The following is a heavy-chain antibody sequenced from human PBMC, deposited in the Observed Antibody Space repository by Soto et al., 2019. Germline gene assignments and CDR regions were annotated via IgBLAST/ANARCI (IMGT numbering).Heavy chain of an antibody. CDR3: AKKGRNMNTFGGVIPN. CDR1: GFTFSSHA. V-gene: IGHV3-23*01. J-gene: IGHJ4*02. Sequence: GGSLRLSCAAPGFTFSSHAMGWLRQAPGAGPEWVAFVDGSGGDTSYADSVKGRFTISRDNSDNSLFLHMNSLRAEDTGRYFCAKKGRNMNTFGGVIPNWGQGTLVTVSS. D-gene: IGHD3-16*02. CDR2: VDGSGGDT.